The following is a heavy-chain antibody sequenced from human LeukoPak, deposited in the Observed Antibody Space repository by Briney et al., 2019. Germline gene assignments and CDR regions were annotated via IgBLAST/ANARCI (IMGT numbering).Heavy chain of an antibody. CDR3: ARDRYYDSGGYFSAEDFDY. Sequence: SVRVSCKASGGSFSNYAISWVRQAPGPGLQWMGGIIPIFGTPNYAQKFQGRVTITADESTSTAYMELSSLRSEDTAVYYCARDRYYDSGGYFSAEDFDYWGQGTLVTVSS. V-gene: IGHV1-69*13. J-gene: IGHJ4*02. D-gene: IGHD3-22*01. CDR2: IIPIFGTP. CDR1: GGSFSNYA.